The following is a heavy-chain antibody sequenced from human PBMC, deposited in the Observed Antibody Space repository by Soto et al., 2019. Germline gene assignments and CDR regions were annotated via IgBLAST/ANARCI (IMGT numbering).Heavy chain of an antibody. CDR1: GFTFSSYW. D-gene: IGHD5-18*01. CDR2: INSDGSST. Sequence: EVQLVESGGGLVQPGGSLRLSCAASGFTFSSYWMHWARQPPGKGLVRVSRINSDGSSTSYAESVKGRFTISRDNAKNTMFLQMNRLGTENTAVYYSLRSTYGYVGNNWAQGTLVTVSS. J-gene: IGHJ4*02. CDR3: LRSTYGYVGNN. V-gene: IGHV3-74*01.